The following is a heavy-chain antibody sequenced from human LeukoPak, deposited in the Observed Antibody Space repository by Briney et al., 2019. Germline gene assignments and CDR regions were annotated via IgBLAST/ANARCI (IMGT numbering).Heavy chain of an antibody. CDR1: GGSFSGYY. J-gene: IGHJ4*02. CDR2: INHSGST. CDR3: ARSLERRDTIFGINDY. D-gene: IGHD3-3*01. V-gene: IGHV4-34*01. Sequence: SETLSLTCAVYGGSFSGYYWSWIRQPPGKGLEWIGEINHSGSTNYNPSLKSRVTISVSTSKNQFSLKLSSVTAADTAVYYCARSLERRDTIFGINDYWGQGTLVTVPS.